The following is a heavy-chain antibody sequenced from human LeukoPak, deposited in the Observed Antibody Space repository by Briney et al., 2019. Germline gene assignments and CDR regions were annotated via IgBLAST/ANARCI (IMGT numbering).Heavy chain of an antibody. V-gene: IGHV3-9*01. CDR2: ISWNSGSI. CDR1: GFTFDDYA. D-gene: IGHD6-19*01. CDR3: AKDMTRLSRHSSPTLYT. Sequence: TGGSLRLSCAASGFTFDDYAMHWVRQAPGKGLGWVSGISWNSGSIGYAASVKGRFTISRDNAKISLYLQMNSLRAEDTALYYCAKDMTRLSRHSSPTLYTWGQGTLVTVSS. J-gene: IGHJ5*02.